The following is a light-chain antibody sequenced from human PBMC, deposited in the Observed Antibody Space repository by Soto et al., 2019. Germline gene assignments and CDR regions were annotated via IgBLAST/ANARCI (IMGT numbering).Light chain of an antibody. CDR2: DAY. Sequence: VERDTLSCRASQSISSFLAWYQQKPGQAPRLLIYDAYNRAAGIPARFSGSGSGTDFTLTISSLEPEDFAVYYCQQRSNWPLTFGGGTKVDIK. CDR3: QQRSNWPLT. CDR1: QSISSF. J-gene: IGKJ4*01. V-gene: IGKV3-11*01.